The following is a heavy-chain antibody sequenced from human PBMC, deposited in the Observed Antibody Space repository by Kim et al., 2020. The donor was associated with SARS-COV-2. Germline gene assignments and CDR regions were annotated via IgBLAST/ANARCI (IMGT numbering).Heavy chain of an antibody. CDR2: IYYSGST. Sequence: SETLSLTCTVSGGSISSSSYYWGWIRQPPGKGLEWIGSIYYSGSTYYNPSLKSRVTISVDTSKNQFSLKLSSVTAADTAVYYCARDWWGGTQAAADRGDWFDPWGQGTLVTVSS. CDR3: ARDWWGGTQAAADRGDWFDP. D-gene: IGHD6-13*01. J-gene: IGHJ5*02. CDR1: GGSISSSSYY. V-gene: IGHV4-39*07.